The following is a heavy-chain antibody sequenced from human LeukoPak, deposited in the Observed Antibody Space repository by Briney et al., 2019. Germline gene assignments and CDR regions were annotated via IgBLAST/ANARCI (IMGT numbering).Heavy chain of an antibody. V-gene: IGHV3-30*18. CDR2: ISDDGRNK. CDR1: GFTFNNYG. Sequence: PGRSLRLSCAASGFTFNNYGMHYVRQAPGKGLEWVAVISDDGRNKNYADSVKGRFTISRDNSNNTLYLQMNSLRAEDTAIYYCAKSMGRSGWYGGYWGQGILVTVSS. CDR3: AKSMGRSGWYGGY. J-gene: IGHJ4*02. D-gene: IGHD6-13*01.